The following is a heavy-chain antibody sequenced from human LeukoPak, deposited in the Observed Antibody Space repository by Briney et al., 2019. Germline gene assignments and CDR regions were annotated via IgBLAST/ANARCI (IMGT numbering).Heavy chain of an antibody. Sequence: GGSLRLSCGASGFTFSDFAMSWVRLAPGKGLEWVLSIEKDASRAYYADSVRGRFTVSRDNSKNTLYLQMSSLRVEDTALYYCAKQEGALIQNWCFDHWGLGTLVTVSS. V-gene: IGHV3-23*03. D-gene: IGHD1-26*01. J-gene: IGHJ4*02. CDR3: AKQEGALIQNWCFDH. CDR1: GFTFSDFA. CDR2: IEKDASRA.